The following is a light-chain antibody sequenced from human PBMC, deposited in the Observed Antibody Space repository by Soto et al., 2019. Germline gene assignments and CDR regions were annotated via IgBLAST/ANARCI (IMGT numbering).Light chain of an antibody. J-gene: IGLJ3*02. CDR2: DVT. V-gene: IGLV2-11*01. Sequence: QSALTQPRSVSGSPGQSVTISCTGTSGDVGAYDRVSWYQHHPTKAPKPIIYDVTNRPSGVPYRFSGSKSGSTASLTISGLQAEDEADYYCCSHAGGSSWVFGGGTQLTVL. CDR1: SGDVGAYDR. CDR3: CSHAGGSSWV.